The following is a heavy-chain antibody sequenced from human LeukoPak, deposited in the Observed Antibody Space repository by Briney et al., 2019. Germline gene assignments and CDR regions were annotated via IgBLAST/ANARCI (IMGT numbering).Heavy chain of an antibody. Sequence: PSETLSLTCTVSGGSISSYYWSWIRQPAGKGLEWIGRIYTSGSTNYNPSLKSRVTMSVDTSKNQFSLKLSSVTAADTAVYYCARESGDYGHWYFDLWAVAPWSLSPQ. J-gene: IGHJ2*01. D-gene: IGHD4-17*01. CDR1: GGSISSYY. CDR3: ARESGDYGHWYFDL. CDR2: IYTSGST. V-gene: IGHV4-4*07.